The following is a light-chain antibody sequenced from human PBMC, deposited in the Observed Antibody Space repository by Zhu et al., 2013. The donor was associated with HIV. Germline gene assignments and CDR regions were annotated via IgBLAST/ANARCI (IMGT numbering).Light chain of an antibody. CDR2: GAS. Sequence: DIVLTQSPATLSLSPGERATLSCRASQSVGSSHLAWYQQRPGQAPRLLIYGASSRATGIPDRFSGSGSGTDFTLSITRLEPEDLAVYYCQQYGSSPLTFGGGTTLELK. CDR1: QSVGSSH. J-gene: IGKJ4*01. CDR3: QQYGSSPLT. V-gene: IGKV3-20*01.